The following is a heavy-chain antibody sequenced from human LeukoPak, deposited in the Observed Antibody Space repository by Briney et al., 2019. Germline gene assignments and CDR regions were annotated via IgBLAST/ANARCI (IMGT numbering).Heavy chain of an antibody. J-gene: IGHJ4*02. CDR2: ISSSSRTV. Sequence: GGSLRLSCATSGFAFSSYAMNWVRQTPGKGLEWISYISSSSRTVFYADSVKGRFTVSRDNAENSLYLQMNSLRAEDTAVYYCARENTESKGFDYWGQGTLVTVSS. V-gene: IGHV3-48*04. CDR3: ARENTESKGFDY. D-gene: IGHD2-8*02. CDR1: GFAFSSYA.